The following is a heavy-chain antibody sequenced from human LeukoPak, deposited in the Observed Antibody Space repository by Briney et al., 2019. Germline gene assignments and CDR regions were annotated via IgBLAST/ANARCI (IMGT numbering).Heavy chain of an antibody. CDR2: ISSSSSYI. D-gene: IGHD3-22*01. CDR3: AREDDDSSGYPRAPGY. CDR1: GFTFSSYS. J-gene: IGHJ4*02. Sequence: PGGSLRLSCAASGFTFSSYSMNWVRQAPGKGLEWVSSISSSSSYIYYADSVKGRFTISRDNAKNSLYLQMNSLRAEDTAVYYCAREDDDSSGYPRAPGYWGQGTLVTVSS. V-gene: IGHV3-21*01.